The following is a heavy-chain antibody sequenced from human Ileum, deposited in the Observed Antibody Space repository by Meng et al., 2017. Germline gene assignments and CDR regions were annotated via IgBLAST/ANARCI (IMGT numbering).Heavy chain of an antibody. CDR2: AGT. Sequence: QGRLKESGPGLVRPSETLSLICTVSGGSVSTSDYQWGWIRQPPGKGLEWIGYAGTNYNPSLKSRVTISVDTSKRQFSLKLTSVTAADTAVYYCARDHWGSLDYWGQGILVTVSS. CDR3: ARDHWGSLDY. V-gene: IGHV4-61*08. CDR1: GGSVSTSDYQ. J-gene: IGHJ4*02. D-gene: IGHD7-27*01.